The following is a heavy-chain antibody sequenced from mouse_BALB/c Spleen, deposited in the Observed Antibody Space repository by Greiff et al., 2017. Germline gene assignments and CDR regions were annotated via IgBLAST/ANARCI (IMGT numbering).Heavy chain of an antibody. V-gene: IGHV3-2*02. J-gene: IGHJ4*01. CDR3: ASIAYDGYFYAMDY. D-gene: IGHD2-3*01. CDR2: ISYSGST. CDR1: GYSITSDYA. Sequence: VQLKESGPGLVKPSQSLSLTCTVTGYSITSDYAWNWIRQFPGNKLEWMGYISYSGSTSYNPSLKSRISITRDTSKNQFFLQLNSVTTEDTATYYCASIAYDGYFYAMDYWGQGTSVTVSS.